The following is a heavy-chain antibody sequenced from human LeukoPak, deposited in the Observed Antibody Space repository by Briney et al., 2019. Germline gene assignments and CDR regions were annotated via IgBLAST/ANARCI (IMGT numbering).Heavy chain of an antibody. CDR1: GYTFTSYG. CDR3: ALSNXNPTAIDLDY. V-gene: IGHV1-18*01. Sequence: ASVKVSCKASGYTFTSYGISWVRQAPGQGLEWMGWISAYNGNTNYAQKLQGRVTMTTDTSTSTAYMELRSLRSDDTAVYYCALSNXNPTAIDLDYWGQGTLVTVSS. J-gene: IGHJ4*02. CDR2: ISAYNGNT.